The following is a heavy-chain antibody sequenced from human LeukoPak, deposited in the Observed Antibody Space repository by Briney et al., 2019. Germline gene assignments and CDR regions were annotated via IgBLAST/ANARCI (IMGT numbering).Heavy chain of an antibody. CDR3: AREDYSGYYEYYFDY. J-gene: IGHJ4*02. CDR1: GFTFSDYY. V-gene: IGHV3-11*04. CDR2: IRSSGSTI. D-gene: IGHD3-22*01. Sequence: PGGSLRLSCAASGFTFSDYYMRWIRQAPGKGLEWVSYIRSSGSTIYYADSVKGRFTISRDNAKNSLYLQMNSLRAEDTAVYYCAREDYSGYYEYYFDYWGQGTLVTVSS.